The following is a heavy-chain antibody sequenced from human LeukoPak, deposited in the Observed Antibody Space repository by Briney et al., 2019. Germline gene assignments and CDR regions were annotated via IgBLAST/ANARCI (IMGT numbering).Heavy chain of an antibody. Sequence: PGGSLRLSCAASGFPVSSNHMTWVRQAPEKGLEWVSLIYTGGSAYYADSVKGRFTISRDNSKSTLYLQMNSLRSEDTAVYYCARTMDSSGYHLDYWGQGTLVTVSS. D-gene: IGHD3-22*01. CDR3: ARTMDSSGYHLDY. J-gene: IGHJ4*02. CDR2: IYTGGSA. CDR1: GFPVSSNH. V-gene: IGHV3-53*05.